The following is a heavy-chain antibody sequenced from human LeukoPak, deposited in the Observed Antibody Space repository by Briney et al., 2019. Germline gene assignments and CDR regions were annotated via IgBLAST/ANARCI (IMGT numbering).Heavy chain of an antibody. CDR2: IYHSGST. CDR1: GYSISSGYY. CDR3: ARLVPASDY. V-gene: IGHV4-38-2*01. J-gene: IGHJ4*02. Sequence: PLETLSLTCAVSGYSISSGYYWGWIRQPPGKGLEWIGTIYHSGSTYYNPSLKSRVTISVDTSKNQFSLKLSSVTAADTAVYYCARLVPASDYWGQGTLVTVSS. D-gene: IGHD2-2*01.